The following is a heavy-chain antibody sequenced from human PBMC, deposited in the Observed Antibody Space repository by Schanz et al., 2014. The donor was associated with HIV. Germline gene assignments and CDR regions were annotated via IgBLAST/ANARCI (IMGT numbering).Heavy chain of an antibody. J-gene: IGHJ6*02. CDR3: AKDGAPSGSYSYGMDV. CDR1: GFTFSSYG. D-gene: IGHD3-10*01. V-gene: IGHV3-30*18. Sequence: QVQLVESGGGVVQPGRSLRLSCAASGFTFSSYGMHWVRQAPGKGLEWVAVISYDGSNKYYADSMKGRFTISRDNSKNTLYLQMNSLRAEDTAVYHCAKDGAPSGSYSYGMDVWDQGTTVTVSS. CDR2: ISYDGSNK.